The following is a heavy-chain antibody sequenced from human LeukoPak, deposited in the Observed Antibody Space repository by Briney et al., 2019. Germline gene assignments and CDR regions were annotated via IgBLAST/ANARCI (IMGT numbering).Heavy chain of an antibody. J-gene: IGHJ1*01. CDR2: ISPDSSDI. CDR1: EFTFSDYY. D-gene: IGHD2-21*02. CDR3: ARGGDPVKYYAEYFQY. Sequence: GGSLRLSCAVSEFTFSDYYVSWIRQSPGKGLEWVSYISPDSSDIRYADSVKGRFTISRDNAKNTLYLQMSSLRAEDTAVYYCARGGDPVKYYAEYFQYWGQGTLVTVSS. V-gene: IGHV3-11*06.